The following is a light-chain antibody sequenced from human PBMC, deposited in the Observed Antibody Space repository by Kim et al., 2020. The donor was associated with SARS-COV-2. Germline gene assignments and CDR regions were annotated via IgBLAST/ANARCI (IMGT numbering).Light chain of an antibody. CDR3: AAWDDSLTGYV. J-gene: IGLJ1*01. Sequence: ELTQPPSASGIPGQTGTITCSGGISNVGRNTVNWFQQFPGTAPKLLTYNNFQRASGVPARFSASKSGTSASLAISGLQSDDEADYHCAAWDDSLTGYVFGSGTKVTVL. V-gene: IGLV1-44*01. CDR2: NNF. CDR1: ISNVGRNT.